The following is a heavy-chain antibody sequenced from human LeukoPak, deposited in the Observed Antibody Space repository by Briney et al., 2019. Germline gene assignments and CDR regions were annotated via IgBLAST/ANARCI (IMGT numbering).Heavy chain of an antibody. Sequence: PGGSLRLSCAASGFTFSSYWMHWVRQAPGKGLVWVSRINSDGSSTSYADSVKGRFTISRDNAKNTLYLQMNSLRAEDTAVYYCARGGYDFWSGYAPSGDYYMGVWGKGTTVTVSS. J-gene: IGHJ6*03. CDR1: GFTFSSYW. D-gene: IGHD3-3*01. CDR3: ARGGYDFWSGYAPSGDYYMGV. V-gene: IGHV3-74*01. CDR2: INSDGSST.